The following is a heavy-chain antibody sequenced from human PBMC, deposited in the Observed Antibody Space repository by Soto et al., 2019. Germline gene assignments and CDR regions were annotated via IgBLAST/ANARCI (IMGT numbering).Heavy chain of an antibody. D-gene: IGHD2-8*01. V-gene: IGHV4-61*01. Sequence: QVQLQESGPGLVKPSETLSLTCTVSGGSVSSGTHYWSWIRQPPGKGLEWIGHIYYLGSTNYNASLKRRVALSIDTSRSRFSLRMSPVTTADTAVYYCARKVSGNMVFDYWGQGTLVTVSS. CDR3: ARKVSGNMVFDY. CDR1: GGSVSSGTHY. J-gene: IGHJ4*02. CDR2: IYYLGST.